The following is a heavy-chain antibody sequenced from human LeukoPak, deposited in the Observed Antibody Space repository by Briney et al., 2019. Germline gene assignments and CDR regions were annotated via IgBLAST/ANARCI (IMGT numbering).Heavy chain of an antibody. Sequence: SETLSLTCTDSGGSISSGGYYWSWIRQHPGKGLEWIGYIYYSGSTYYNPCLKSRVTISVDTSKNQFSLKLSSVTAADTAVYYCARNLYGDYGVGFDYWGQGTLVTVSS. CDR2: IYYSGST. CDR3: ARNLYGDYGVGFDY. V-gene: IGHV4-31*03. D-gene: IGHD4-17*01. CDR1: GGSISSGGYY. J-gene: IGHJ4*02.